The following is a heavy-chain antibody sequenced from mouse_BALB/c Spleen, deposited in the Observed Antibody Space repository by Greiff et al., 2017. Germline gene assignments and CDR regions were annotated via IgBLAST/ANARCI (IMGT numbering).Heavy chain of an antibody. CDR3: ARQSTMITTSWFAY. D-gene: IGHD2-4*01. CDR2: INPYNGAT. Sequence: DVQLQESGPELVKPGASVKISCKASGYSFTGYYMHWVKQSHVKSLEWIGRINPYNGATSYNQNFKDKASLTVDKSSSTAYMELHSLTSEDSAVYYCARQSTMITTSWFAYWGQGTLVTVSA. J-gene: IGHJ3*01. V-gene: IGHV1-31*01. CDR1: GYSFTGYY.